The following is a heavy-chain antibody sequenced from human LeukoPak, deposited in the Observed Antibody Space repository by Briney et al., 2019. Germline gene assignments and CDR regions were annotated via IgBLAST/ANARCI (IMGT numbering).Heavy chain of an antibody. CDR2: ISAYNGNT. V-gene: IGHV1-18*04. Sequence: ASVKVSCKASGYTFTGYYMHWVRQAPGQGLEWVGWISAYNGNTNYAQKFQGRVTMTTDTSTSTAYMELRSLRSDDTAVYYCARDGYRYARGSFDYWGQGTLVTVSS. CDR1: GYTFTGYY. J-gene: IGHJ4*02. CDR3: ARDGYRYARGSFDY. D-gene: IGHD6-13*01.